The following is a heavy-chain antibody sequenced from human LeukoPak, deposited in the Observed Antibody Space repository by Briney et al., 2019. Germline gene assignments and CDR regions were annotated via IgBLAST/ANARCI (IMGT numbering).Heavy chain of an antibody. D-gene: IGHD2-15*01. J-gene: IGHJ4*02. V-gene: IGHV1-69*01. CDR3: ARGGCSGGSCYSEFDY. CDR2: IIPIFGTA. CDR1: GGTFSSYA. Sequence: GSSVKVSCKASGGTFSSYAISWVRQAPGQGLEWMGGIIPIFGTANYAQKFQGRVTITADESTSTAYMELSSLRSEDTAVCYCARGGCSGGSCYSEFDYWGQGTLVTVSS.